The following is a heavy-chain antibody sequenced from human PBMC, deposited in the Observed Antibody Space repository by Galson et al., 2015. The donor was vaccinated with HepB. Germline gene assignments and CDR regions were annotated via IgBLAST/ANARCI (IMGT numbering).Heavy chain of an antibody. CDR1: GFTFSGSA. CDR3: TREAAAGRRGGF. CDR2: IRSKANSYAT. J-gene: IGHJ4*02. V-gene: IGHV3-73*01. Sequence: SLRLSCAASGFTFSGSAMHWVRQASGKGLEWVGRIRSKANSYATAYAASVKGRFTISRDDSKNTAYLQMNSLKTEDTAVYYCTREAAAGRRGGFWGQGTLVTVSS. D-gene: IGHD6-13*01.